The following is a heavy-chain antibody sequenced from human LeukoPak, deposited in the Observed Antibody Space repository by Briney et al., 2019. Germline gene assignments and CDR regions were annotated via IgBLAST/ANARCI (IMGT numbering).Heavy chain of an antibody. CDR3: ASSPMDFWSGYYNAEYFQH. D-gene: IGHD3-3*01. Sequence: GASVKVSCKASGGTFSSYAISWVRQAPGQGLEWMGGIIPIFGTVNYAQKFQGRVTITTDESTSTAYMELSSLRSEDTAVYYCASSPMDFWSGYYNAEYFQHWGQGTLVTVSS. CDR1: GGTFSSYA. J-gene: IGHJ1*01. CDR2: IIPIFGTV. V-gene: IGHV1-69*05.